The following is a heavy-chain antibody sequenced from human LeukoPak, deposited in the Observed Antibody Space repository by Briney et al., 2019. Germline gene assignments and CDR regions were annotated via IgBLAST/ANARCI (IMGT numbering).Heavy chain of an antibody. Sequence: QPGRSLTLSCAASGFTFSSFGMHWVRPAPGKGLEWVAVIWYDASNKYYADSVKGQFTISRDNSKNTLYLQMNSLRDDDTAVYYCARDRGSSWYDGANWFDPWGQGTLVTVSS. D-gene: IGHD6-13*01. CDR1: GFTFSSFG. V-gene: IGHV3-33*01. CDR2: IWYDASNK. J-gene: IGHJ5*02. CDR3: ARDRGSSWYDGANWFDP.